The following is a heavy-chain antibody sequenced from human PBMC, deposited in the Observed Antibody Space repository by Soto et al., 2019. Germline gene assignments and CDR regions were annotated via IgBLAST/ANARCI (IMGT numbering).Heavy chain of an antibody. CDR3: ASHYKGLPIYGLDV. D-gene: IGHD1-20*01. CDR2: ISAYNGNT. J-gene: IGHJ6*02. V-gene: IGHV1-18*01. Sequence: QVQLVQSGADVKKPGASVMLSCKASGYIFTNYALSWVRQAPGQALEWLGSISAYNGNTNYAQNVQGRLSKTTATSTSTAYMRLRSLRSHGSALYYFASHYKGLPIYGLDVWGQGTTVTVSS. CDR1: GYIFTNYA.